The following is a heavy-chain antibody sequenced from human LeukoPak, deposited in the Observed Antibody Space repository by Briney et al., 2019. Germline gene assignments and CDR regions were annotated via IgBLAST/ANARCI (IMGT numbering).Heavy chain of an antibody. CDR2: MNPNSGNT. D-gene: IGHD3-10*01. CDR3: ARARLRFGELLAY. Sequence: ASVKVSCKASGYTFTSYDINWVRQATGQGLEWMGWMNPNSGNTGYAQKFQGRVTMTRDTSISTAYMELSRLRSDDTAVYYCARARLRFGELLAYWGQGTLVTVSS. CDR1: GYTFTSYD. J-gene: IGHJ4*02. V-gene: IGHV1-8*01.